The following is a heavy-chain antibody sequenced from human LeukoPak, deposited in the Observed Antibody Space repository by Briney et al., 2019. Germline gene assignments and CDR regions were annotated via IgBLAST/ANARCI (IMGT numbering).Heavy chain of an antibody. CDR1: GFTFSSYW. CDR3: ARAGGYCTNGVRYTGAFDI. J-gene: IGHJ3*02. V-gene: IGHV3-74*01. Sequence: GGSLRLSCAASGFTFSSYWMHWVRQAPGKGLVWVSRINSDGSSTSYADSVKGRFTISRDNAKNTLYLQMNSLRAEDTAVYYCARAGGYCTNGVRYTGAFDIWGQGTMVTVSS. D-gene: IGHD2-8*01. CDR2: INSDGSST.